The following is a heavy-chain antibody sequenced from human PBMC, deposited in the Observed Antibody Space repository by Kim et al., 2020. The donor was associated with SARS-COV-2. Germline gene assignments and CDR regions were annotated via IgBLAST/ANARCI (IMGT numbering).Heavy chain of an antibody. V-gene: IGHV3-53*01. CDR3: ASERRGGGDARDAFDI. CDR1: GFTVSSNY. CDR2: IYSGGST. J-gene: IGHJ3*02. D-gene: IGHD2-21*02. Sequence: GGSLRLSCAASGFTVSSNYMSWVRQAPGKGLEWVSVIYSGGSTYYADSVKGRFTISRDNSKNTLYLQMNSLRAEDTAVYYCASERRGGGDARDAFDIWGQGTMVTVSS.